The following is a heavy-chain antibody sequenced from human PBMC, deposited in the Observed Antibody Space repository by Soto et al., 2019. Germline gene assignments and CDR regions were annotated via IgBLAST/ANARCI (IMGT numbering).Heavy chain of an antibody. CDR1: GFTFSSYA. Sequence: GGSLRLSCAASGFTFSSYAMSWVRQAPGKGLEWVSAISGSGGSTYYADSVKGRFTISRDNSKNTLYLQMNSLRAEDTAVYYCAKDGYYYGSGSSRLSPWEDYYYYGMDVWGQGTTVTVSS. CDR2: ISGSGGST. V-gene: IGHV3-23*01. CDR3: AKDGYYYGSGSSRLSPWEDYYYYGMDV. J-gene: IGHJ6*02. D-gene: IGHD3-10*01.